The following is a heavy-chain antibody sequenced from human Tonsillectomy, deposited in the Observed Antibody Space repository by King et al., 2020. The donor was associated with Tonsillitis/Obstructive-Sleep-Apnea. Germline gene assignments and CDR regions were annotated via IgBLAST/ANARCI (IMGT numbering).Heavy chain of an antibody. D-gene: IGHD2-2*01. CDR1: GGSVTSGNYY. J-gene: IGHJ5*02. CDR2: YSSRGST. V-gene: IGHV4-61*03. CDR3: ARGDFFSTNNWFDP. Sequence: VQLPESGPGLVKPSETLSLTCTVSGGSVTSGNYYWGWIRQSPGTGLEWIGYYSSRGSTTYNPSLQSRVTISVDTSENHFSLRLNSVTAADAAVYYCARGDFFSTNNWFDPWGPGIRVTVSS.